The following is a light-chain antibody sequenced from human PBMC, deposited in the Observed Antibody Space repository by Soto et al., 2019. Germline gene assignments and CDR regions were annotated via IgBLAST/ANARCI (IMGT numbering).Light chain of an antibody. Sequence: DIQMTQSPSTLSASVGDRVTIICRASQSISGWLAWYQQKPGKAPKLLIYKASTLESGVPSRFNGSGSETEFTLTISSLQPDDFATYYCQQYVNYRTFCQGTKVDIK. CDR2: KAS. V-gene: IGKV1-5*03. J-gene: IGKJ1*01. CDR3: QQYVNYRT. CDR1: QSISGW.